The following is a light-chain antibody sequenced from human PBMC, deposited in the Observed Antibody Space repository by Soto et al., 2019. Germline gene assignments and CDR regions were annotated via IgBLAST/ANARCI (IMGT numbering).Light chain of an antibody. CDR1: SSDVGGYNY. Sequence: QSALTQPPSVSGSPGQSVTISCTGPSSDVGGYNYVSWYQQHPGKAPKLMICDVSKRPSGVPDRFSGSKSGNTASLTISGLQAEDEADYYCCSYAGSYTSDVVFGGGTKLTVL. V-gene: IGLV2-11*01. CDR3: CSYAGSYTSDVV. CDR2: DVS. J-gene: IGLJ2*01.